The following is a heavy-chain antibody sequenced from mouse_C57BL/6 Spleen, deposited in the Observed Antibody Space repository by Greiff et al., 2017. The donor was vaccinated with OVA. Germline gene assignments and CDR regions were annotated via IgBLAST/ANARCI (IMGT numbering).Heavy chain of an antibody. CDR3: ARQLRPGYYFDY. V-gene: IGHV1-26*01. CDR2: INPNNGGT. D-gene: IGHD3-2*02. Sequence: VQLQQSGPELVKPGASVKISCKASGYTFTDYYMNWVKQSHGKSLEWIGDINPNNGGTSYNQKFKGKATLTVDKSSSTAYMELRSLTSEDSAVYYCARQLRPGYYFDYWGQGTTLTVSS. J-gene: IGHJ2*01. CDR1: GYTFTDYY.